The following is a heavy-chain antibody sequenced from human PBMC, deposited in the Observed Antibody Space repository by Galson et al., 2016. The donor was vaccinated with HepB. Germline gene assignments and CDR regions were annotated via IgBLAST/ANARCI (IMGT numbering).Heavy chain of an antibody. CDR2: FISNSDGGST. CDR1: GFTFSSAW. D-gene: IGHD1-1*01. V-gene: IGHV3-15*01. Sequence: SLRLSCAASGFTFSSAWMGWVRQAPGKGLEWVGRFISNSDGGSTDYAAPVEGRFTISRDESKNTLYLQMNSLKTEDTGFYYCTIDAYHETNWGQGTLVSVSS. J-gene: IGHJ4*02. CDR3: TIDAYHETN.